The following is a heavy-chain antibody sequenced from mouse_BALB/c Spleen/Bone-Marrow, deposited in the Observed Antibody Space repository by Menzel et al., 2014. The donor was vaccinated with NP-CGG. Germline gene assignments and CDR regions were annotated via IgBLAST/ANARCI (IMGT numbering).Heavy chain of an antibody. D-gene: IGHD1-1*01. V-gene: IGHV5-15*02. Sequence: DVHLVESGGGLVQPGGSRKLSCAASGFTFSDYGMAWVRQAPGKGPEWVAFISNLAYSIYYADTVTGRFTISRENAKNTLYLEMSSLRSEDTAMYYCARDYYGSSYWYFGVWGAGTTVTVSS. CDR3: ARDYYGSSYWYFGV. CDR1: GFTFSDYG. J-gene: IGHJ1*01. CDR2: ISNLAYSI.